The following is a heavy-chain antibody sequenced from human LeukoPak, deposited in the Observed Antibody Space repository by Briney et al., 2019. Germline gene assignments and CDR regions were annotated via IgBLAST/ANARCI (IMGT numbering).Heavy chain of an antibody. CDR1: GFTFSNAW. Sequence: GGSLRLSCAASGFTFSNAWMNWVRQAPGKGLEWVGRIKSKTDGGTTDYAAPVKGRFTISRDNAKNSLYLQMNSLRAEDTAVYYCAREYDSSGYLFDPWGQGTLVTVSS. CDR3: AREYDSSGYLFDP. V-gene: IGHV3-15*07. J-gene: IGHJ5*02. D-gene: IGHD3-22*01. CDR2: IKSKTDGGTT.